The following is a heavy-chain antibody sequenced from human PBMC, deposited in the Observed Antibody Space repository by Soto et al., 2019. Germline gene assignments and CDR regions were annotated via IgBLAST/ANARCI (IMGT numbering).Heavy chain of an antibody. J-gene: IGHJ4*02. CDR2: IWYDGSRE. V-gene: IGHV3-33*01. D-gene: IGHD2-21*02. Sequence: QVQLVESGGGVVQPGRSLRLSCAASGFTFSDYGMYWVRQAPGKGLEWVAMIWYDGSREHYPDSVKGRLTVSRDNSNNTLYLPMNSLRAEDTAVYYCASVGVGDCLHDVDYWGRGTRVTVSS. CDR1: GFTFSDYG. CDR3: ASVGVGDCLHDVDY.